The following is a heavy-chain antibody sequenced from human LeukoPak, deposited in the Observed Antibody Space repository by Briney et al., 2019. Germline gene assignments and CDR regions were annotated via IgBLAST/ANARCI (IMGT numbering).Heavy chain of an antibody. CDR3: GMSGDRVPLQDDVFDV. CDR2: IYPGDSGP. J-gene: IGHJ3*01. D-gene: IGHD1-26*01. CDR1: GSIFTSYC. Sequence: PGASLQISCKVSGSIFTSYCIGWVRQLRGKGLEWMGIIYPGDSGPTYSPSFQGQVTISVDKSINTAYLQWSSLQASDTAMYYCGMSGDRVPLQDDVFDVWGQGTMVTVST. V-gene: IGHV5-51*01.